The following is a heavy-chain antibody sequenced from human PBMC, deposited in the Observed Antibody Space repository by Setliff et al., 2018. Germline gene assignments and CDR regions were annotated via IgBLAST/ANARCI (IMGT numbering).Heavy chain of an antibody. CDR3: ARRWNFGPYGSGIHDGFDM. D-gene: IGHD3-10*01. J-gene: IGHJ3*02. CDR1: GGSMSSGPNY. CDR2: VYSSVYSSGIT. V-gene: IGHV4-61*02. Sequence: SETLSLTCTVSGGSMSSGPNYWSWIRQPAGRGLEWVGRVYSSVYSSGITSYNPSLRSRVTMSVDTSKKQLSLKLSTVTAADTAVYYCARRWNFGPYGSGIHDGFDMWGQGTMVTVSS.